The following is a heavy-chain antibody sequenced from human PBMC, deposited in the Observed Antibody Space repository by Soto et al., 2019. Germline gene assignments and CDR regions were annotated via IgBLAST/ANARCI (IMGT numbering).Heavy chain of an antibody. CDR2: IALSGTTT. J-gene: IGHJ4*02. CDR3: TKDRLPDGIYSFDY. V-gene: IGHV3-23*05. D-gene: IGHD2-15*01. Sequence: EVKLLESGGDLVQPGGSLRLSCAASGFSFSDYSMNWVRQAPGKGLEWVAFIALSGTTTDYRESVKGRLTLSKDRSKRTVYLQMNSLRVEDAVVYYCTKDRLPDGIYSFDYWGQGALVTVSS. CDR1: GFSFSDYS.